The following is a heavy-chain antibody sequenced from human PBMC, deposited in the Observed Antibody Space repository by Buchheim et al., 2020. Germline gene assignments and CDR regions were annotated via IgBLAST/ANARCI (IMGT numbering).Heavy chain of an antibody. CDR1: GGTFYYA. CDR2: ITPISGTA. V-gene: IGHV1-69*01. Sequence: QVQLVQSGAEVKKPGSSVRVSCKASGGTFYYAISWVRQAPGQGLEWMGGITPISGTANYAQKFQGRLTITAAESTSTAYLELSSLRAEDTAVYYCARDPIAAADYYYYYYGTDVWGQGTT. D-gene: IGHD6-13*01. CDR3: ARDPIAAADYYYYYYGTDV. J-gene: IGHJ6*02.